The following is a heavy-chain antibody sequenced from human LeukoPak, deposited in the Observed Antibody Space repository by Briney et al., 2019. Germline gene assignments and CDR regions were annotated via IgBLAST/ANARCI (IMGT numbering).Heavy chain of an antibody. J-gene: IGHJ4*02. V-gene: IGHV3-21*05. CDR2: IGLDSGFT. CDR3: ARDHNWAFDS. Sequence: PGGSLRLSCAASGSPFRDYSMNWVRQAPGRGLEWLSYIGLDSGFTSYADSVKGRFTISSDTARNSLYLHLNSLRAEDTAVYFCARDHNWAFDSWGQGTLVTVSS. D-gene: IGHD1-20*01. CDR1: GSPFRDYS.